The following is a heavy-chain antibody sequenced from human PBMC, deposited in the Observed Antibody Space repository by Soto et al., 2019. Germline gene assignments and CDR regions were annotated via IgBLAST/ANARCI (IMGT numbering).Heavy chain of an antibody. D-gene: IGHD5-12*01. CDR3: ARGSGGYVRVRFDY. CDR1: GGSFSGYY. V-gene: IGHV4-34*01. J-gene: IGHJ4*02. Sequence: QVQLQQWGAGLLKPSETLSLTCAVYGGSFSGYYWSWIRQPPGKGLEWIGEINHSGSTNYNPSLKSRVTISVDTSNNQFSLKLSSVTAADTAVYYCARGSGGYVRVRFDYWGQGTLVTVSS. CDR2: INHSGST.